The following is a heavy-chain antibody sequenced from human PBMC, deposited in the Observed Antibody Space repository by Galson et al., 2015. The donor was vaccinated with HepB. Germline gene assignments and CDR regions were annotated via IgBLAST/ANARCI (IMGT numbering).Heavy chain of an antibody. D-gene: IGHD6-13*01. CDR3: ALANAAAGPPHYYGMDV. CDR2: TYYRSKWYN. CDR1: GDSVSSNSAA. J-gene: IGHJ6*02. V-gene: IGHV6-1*01. Sequence: CAISGDSVSSNSAAWNWIRQSPSRGLEWLGRTYYRSKWYNDYAVSVKSRITINPDTSKNQFSLQLNSVTPEDTAVYYCALANAAAGPPHYYGMDVWGQGTTVTVSS.